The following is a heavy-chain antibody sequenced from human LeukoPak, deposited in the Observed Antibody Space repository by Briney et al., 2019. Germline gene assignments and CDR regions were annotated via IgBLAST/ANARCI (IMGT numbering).Heavy chain of an antibody. J-gene: IGHJ4*02. Sequence: PGGSLRLSCAASGFTFSSYAMHLVRQAPGTGLERLAVISYDGSNKYYADSVKGRFTISRDNSKNTLYLQMNSLRAEDTAVYYCAGAIVVVPAASLDYWGQGTLVTVSS. CDR3: AGAIVVVPAASLDY. CDR1: GFTFSSYA. CDR2: ISYDGSNK. D-gene: IGHD2-2*01. V-gene: IGHV3-30-3*01.